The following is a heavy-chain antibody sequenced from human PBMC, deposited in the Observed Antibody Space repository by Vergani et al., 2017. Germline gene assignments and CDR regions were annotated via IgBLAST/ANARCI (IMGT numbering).Heavy chain of an antibody. CDR2: IYWDDDK. D-gene: IGHD1-26*01. V-gene: IGHV2-5*02. J-gene: IGHJ5*02. Sequence: QITLKESGPTLVKPTQTLTLTCTFSGFSLSTRGVGVGWIRQPPGKALEWLALIYWDDDKRYSPSLKSRLTITKDTSKNQVVLTMTNMDPVDTATYYCAHRPDLATPLKRDNWFDPWGQGTLVTVSS. CDR3: AHRPDLATPLKRDNWFDP. CDR1: GFSLSTRGVG.